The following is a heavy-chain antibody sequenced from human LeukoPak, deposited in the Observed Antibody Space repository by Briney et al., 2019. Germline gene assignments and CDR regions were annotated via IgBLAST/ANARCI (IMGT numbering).Heavy chain of an antibody. Sequence: GRSLRLSCAASGFTFSSYAMHWVRQAPGKGLEWVAVISYDGSNKYYADSVKGRFTISRDNSKNTLYLQMNSLRAEDTALYYCARDDHVDTAMGDIDYWGQGTLVTVSS. V-gene: IGHV3-30-3*01. D-gene: IGHD5-18*01. CDR1: GFTFSSYA. CDR3: ARDDHVDTAMGDIDY. CDR2: ISYDGSNK. J-gene: IGHJ4*02.